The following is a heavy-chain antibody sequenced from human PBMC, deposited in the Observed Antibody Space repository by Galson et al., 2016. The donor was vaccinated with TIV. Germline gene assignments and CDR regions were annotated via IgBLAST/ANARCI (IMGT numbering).Heavy chain of an antibody. V-gene: IGHV3-30*18. Sequence: SLRLSCAASGFTFSNYGMHWVRQAPGKGLEWVAVLSYDERNKKYADSVKGRFTISRDNSRDTLYLQLNSLRAEDTAVYYCAKRRNYGGDALESWGQGTMVTVSS. CDR3: AKRRNYGGDALES. CDR1: GFTFSNYG. D-gene: IGHD4-23*01. J-gene: IGHJ3*02. CDR2: LSYDERNK.